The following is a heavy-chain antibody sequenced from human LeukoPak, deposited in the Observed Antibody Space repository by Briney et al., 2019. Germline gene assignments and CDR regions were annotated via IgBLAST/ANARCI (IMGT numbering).Heavy chain of an antibody. CDR1: GFTFSNYS. CDR3: ARIWSGWYDKFFDP. V-gene: IGHV3-21*01. D-gene: IGHD6-19*01. J-gene: IGHJ5*02. CDR2: ISSRSIYI. Sequence: GGSLRLSCGGSGFTFSNYSINWVRQAPGKGLEWVSSISSRSIYIYYAGSVEGRFTISRDDARNSVYLQMNSLRADDTAVYYCARIWSGWYDKFFDPWGQGTLVTVST.